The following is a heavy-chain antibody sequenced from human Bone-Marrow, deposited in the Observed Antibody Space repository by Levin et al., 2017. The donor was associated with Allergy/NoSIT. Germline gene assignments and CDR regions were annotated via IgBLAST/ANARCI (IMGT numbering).Heavy chain of an antibody. CDR3: ARDLVVVVPAAIIDYYYYYYMDV. Sequence: PGGSLRLSCAASGFTFSSYGMHWVRQAPGKGLEWVAVIWYDGSNKYYADSVKGRFTISRDNSKNTLYLQMNSLRAEDTAVYYCARDLVVVVPAAIIDYYYYYYMDVWGKGTTVTVSS. J-gene: IGHJ6*03. CDR2: IWYDGSNK. D-gene: IGHD2-2*01. CDR1: GFTFSSYG. V-gene: IGHV3-33*01.